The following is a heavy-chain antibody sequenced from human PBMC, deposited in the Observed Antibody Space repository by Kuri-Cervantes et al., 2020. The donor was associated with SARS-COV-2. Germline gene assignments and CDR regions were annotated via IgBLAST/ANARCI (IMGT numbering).Heavy chain of an antibody. J-gene: IGHJ6*03. CDR2: INPSGGST. CDR1: GYTFTSYY. CDR3: ALGYWGSGYPRLYYHMDV. Sequence: ASVKVSCKASGYTFTSYYMHWVRQAPGQGLEWMGIINPSGGSTSYAQKFQGRVTMTEDTSTDTAYMELSSLRSEDTAVYYCALGYWGSGYPRLYYHMDVWGKGTTVTVSS. D-gene: IGHD3-22*01. V-gene: IGHV1-46*01.